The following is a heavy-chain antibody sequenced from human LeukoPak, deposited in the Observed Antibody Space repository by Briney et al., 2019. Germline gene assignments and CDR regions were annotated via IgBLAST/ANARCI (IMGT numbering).Heavy chain of an antibody. D-gene: IGHD3-22*01. CDR2: IKQDGSEK. Sequence: GGSLRLSCAASGFTFSSYWMSWVGQAPGKGLEWVANIKQDGSEKYYVDSVKGRFTISRDNAKNSLYLQMNSLRAEDTAVYYCATEDYYDSSGYYFDYWGQGTLVTVSS. CDR3: ATEDYYDSSGYYFDY. V-gene: IGHV3-7*01. CDR1: GFTFSSYW. J-gene: IGHJ4*02.